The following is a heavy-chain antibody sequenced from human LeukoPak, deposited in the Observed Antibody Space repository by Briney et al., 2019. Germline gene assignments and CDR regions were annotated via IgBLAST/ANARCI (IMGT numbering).Heavy chain of an antibody. Sequence: AETLSLTCTVSGGSIRSHSWHWIRQSPGKGLEWIGSINYFGTTTYRPTLKSRVTLSVDTSKNQFSLKLTSVTAADTAVYYCARDIGGDTDGRASYWFAPWGQGTLVTVSS. V-gene: IGHV4-59*11. CDR3: ARDIGGDTDGRASYWFAP. D-gene: IGHD1-1*01. CDR2: INYFGTT. CDR1: GGSIRSHS. J-gene: IGHJ5*02.